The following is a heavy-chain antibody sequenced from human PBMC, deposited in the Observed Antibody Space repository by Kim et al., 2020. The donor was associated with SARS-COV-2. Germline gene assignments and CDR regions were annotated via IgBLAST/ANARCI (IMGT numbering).Heavy chain of an antibody. CDR1: GGSFSGYY. Sequence: SETLSLTCAVYGGSFSGYYWSWIRQPPGKGLEWIGEINHSGSTNYNPSLKSRVTISVDTSKNQFSLKLSSVTAADTAVYYCARRSKVRYYFDYWGQGTLVTVSS. V-gene: IGHV4-34*01. CDR2: INHSGST. CDR3: ARRSKVRYYFDY. J-gene: IGHJ4*02.